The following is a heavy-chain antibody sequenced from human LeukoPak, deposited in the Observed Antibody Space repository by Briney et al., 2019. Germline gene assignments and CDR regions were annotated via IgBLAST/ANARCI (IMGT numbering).Heavy chain of an antibody. CDR1: GFTFSFYA. J-gene: IGHJ4*02. CDR2: ISGSGGST. D-gene: IGHD5-12*01. CDR3: AKVIYGGYYYFDY. V-gene: IGHV3-23*01. Sequence: QPGGSLRLSCAASGFTFSFYAMSWVRQAPGKGLEWVSAISGSGGSTYYADSVKGRFTISRDNSKNTLYLQMNSLRAEDTAVYYCAKVIYGGYYYFDYWGQGTLVTVSS.